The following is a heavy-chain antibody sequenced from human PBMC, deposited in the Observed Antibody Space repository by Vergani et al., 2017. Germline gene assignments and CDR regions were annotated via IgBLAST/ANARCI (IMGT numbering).Heavy chain of an antibody. Sequence: QVQLVHSGAEVKKPGSSVKVSCKASGGTFSSYTISWVRQAPGQGLEWMGRIITILGIANYAQKFQGRVTITADKSTSTAYMELSSLRSEDTAVYYCATQYYYDSSSYGAYYGMDVWGQGTTVTVSS. V-gene: IGHV1-69*02. CDR2: IITILGIA. CDR1: GGTFSSYT. D-gene: IGHD3-22*01. CDR3: ATQYYYDSSSYGAYYGMDV. J-gene: IGHJ6*02.